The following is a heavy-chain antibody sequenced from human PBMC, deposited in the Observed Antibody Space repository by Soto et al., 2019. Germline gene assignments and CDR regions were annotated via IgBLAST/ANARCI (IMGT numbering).Heavy chain of an antibody. V-gene: IGHV3-33*01. Sequence: GGSLRLSCAASGFTFSSYGMHWGRQAPGTGLEWVAVIWYDGSNKYYADSVEGRFTISRDNSKNTLYLEMNRLRAEDTAVYYCAATYTYSSGSGSYSTPPTDHWGQGTLVTVSS. CDR1: GFTFSSYG. D-gene: IGHD3-10*01. CDR3: AATYTYSSGSGSYSTPPTDH. CDR2: IWYDGSNK. J-gene: IGHJ4*01.